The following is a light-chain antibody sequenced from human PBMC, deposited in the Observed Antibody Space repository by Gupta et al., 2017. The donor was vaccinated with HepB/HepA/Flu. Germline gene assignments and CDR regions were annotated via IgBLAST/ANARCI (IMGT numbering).Light chain of an antibody. V-gene: IGKV1-39*01. Sequence: DIPMTQSPSSLSASVGDRVTITCRASQSISRYLNWYQQKPGKAPKLLIYAASSLQSGVPSRFSGSGSGTDFTLTINSLQPEEFATYYCQESSNPPWKFGQGTRLEI. J-gene: IGKJ1*01. CDR1: QSISRY. CDR3: QESSNPPWK. CDR2: AAS.